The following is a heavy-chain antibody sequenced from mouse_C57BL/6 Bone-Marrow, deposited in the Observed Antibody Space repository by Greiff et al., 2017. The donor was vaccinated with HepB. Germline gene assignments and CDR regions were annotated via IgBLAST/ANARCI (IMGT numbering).Heavy chain of an antibody. Sequence: QVQLQQPGAELVRPGSSVKLSCKASGYTFTSYWMDWVKQRPGQGLEWIGNIYPSDSETHYNQKFKDKATLTVDKSSSTAYMQLSSLTSEDSAVYYCARQLGREGYYFDYWGQGTTLTVSS. CDR3: ARQLGREGYYFDY. CDR1: GYTFTSYW. J-gene: IGHJ2*01. D-gene: IGHD4-1*02. CDR2: IYPSDSET. V-gene: IGHV1-61*01.